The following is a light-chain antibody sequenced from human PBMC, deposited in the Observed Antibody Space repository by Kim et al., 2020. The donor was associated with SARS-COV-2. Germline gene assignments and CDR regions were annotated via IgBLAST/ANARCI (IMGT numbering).Light chain of an antibody. J-gene: IGKJ3*01. CDR2: ATS. CDR1: QGISRS. Sequence: DIHMTQSPSFVSASVGDRVTITCRASQGISRSLAWYQQKPGKAPTLLIFATSVLQSGVPSRFIGSGSGADFTLTISGLQPEDFATYYCQHVHSFPSTFGPGTKVDIK. CDR3: QHVHSFPST. V-gene: IGKV1-12*02.